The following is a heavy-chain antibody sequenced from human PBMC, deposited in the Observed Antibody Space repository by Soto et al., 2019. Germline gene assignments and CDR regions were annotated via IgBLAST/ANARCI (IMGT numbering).Heavy chain of an antibody. J-gene: IGHJ4*02. Sequence: GGSLGISCAVSGFTFCNYAISWVLQAPGKGLEWVSIISGGGDTSYYADSVKGRSAISRDNSRNTLYLQMNSLRAGDSAKYYCAKERTSGVYYFDYWGPGTLVTVSS. D-gene: IGHD6-19*01. CDR1: GFTFCNYA. CDR2: ISGGGDTS. CDR3: AKERTSGVYYFDY. V-gene: IGHV3-23*01.